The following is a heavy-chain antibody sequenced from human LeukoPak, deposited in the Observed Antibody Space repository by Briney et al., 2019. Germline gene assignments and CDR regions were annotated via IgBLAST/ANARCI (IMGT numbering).Heavy chain of an antibody. CDR2: ISTSGGTI. CDR1: GFTFSSYE. V-gene: IGHV3-48*03. CDR3: ARDRSGDI. Sequence: GGSLRLSCAASGFTFSSYEMNWVRQAPGKGLEWVSYISTSGGTIYYTDSVKGRFTISRDNAKNSLYLQMNSLRAEDTAVYYCARDRSGDIWGQGKVVAVSS. J-gene: IGHJ3*02.